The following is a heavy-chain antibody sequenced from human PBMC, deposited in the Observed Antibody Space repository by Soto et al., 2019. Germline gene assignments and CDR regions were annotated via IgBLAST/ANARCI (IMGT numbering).Heavy chain of an antibody. D-gene: IGHD6-13*01. CDR2: INPNSGGT. V-gene: IGHV1-2*02. CDR3: ARSYSSSCCWFDP. Sequence: GASVKVSCKASGYTFTGYYMHWVRQAPGQGLEWMGWINPNSGGTNYAQKFQGRVTMTRDTSISTAYMELSRLRSDDTAVYYCARSYSSSCCWFDPWGQGTLVTVYS. J-gene: IGHJ5*02. CDR1: GYTFTGYY.